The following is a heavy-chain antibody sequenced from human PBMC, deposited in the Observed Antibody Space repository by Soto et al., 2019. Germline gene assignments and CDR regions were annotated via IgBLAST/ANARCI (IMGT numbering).Heavy chain of an antibody. CDR1: GGTFSSYA. CDR3: ARAPDSSGWYQHDY. V-gene: IGHV1-69*01. J-gene: IGHJ4*02. Sequence: QVQLVQSGAEVKKPGSSVKVSCKASGGTFSSYAISWVRQAPGQGLEWMGGIIPIFGTASYAQKFQGRVTITADESTSTAYMELSSLRSEDTAVYYCARAPDSSGWYQHDYWGQGTLVTVSS. CDR2: IIPIFGTA. D-gene: IGHD6-19*01.